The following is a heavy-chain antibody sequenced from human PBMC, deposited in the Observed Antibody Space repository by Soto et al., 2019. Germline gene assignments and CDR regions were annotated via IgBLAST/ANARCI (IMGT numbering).Heavy chain of an antibody. V-gene: IGHV6-1*01. J-gene: IGHJ4*02. CDR3: ARDPPDFNSGFDF. CDR2: TYYRSKWIS. CDR1: MDSVSNNRAT. D-gene: IGHD1-26*01. Sequence: SPTLSLTCAISMDSVSNNRATWSWIRQSPSGGLEWLGRTYYRSKWISDYAMSVKGRISINPDTSKNLVSLHLNFVTPEDTAVYYCARDPPDFNSGFDFWGQGTPGTVSS.